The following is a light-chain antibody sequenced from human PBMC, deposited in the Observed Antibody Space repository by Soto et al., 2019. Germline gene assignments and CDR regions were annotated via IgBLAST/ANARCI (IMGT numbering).Light chain of an antibody. CDR3: QQSYSSPRT. Sequence: DLQMTQSPSSLSASVGDRVTITCRASQSISNYLNWYQQKRGKAPKFLIYAASSLQSGVPSRFSGGGSGTDFTLTISSLQPEDFATYYCQQSYSSPRTFGQGTKVEI. CDR2: AAS. CDR1: QSISNY. J-gene: IGKJ1*01. V-gene: IGKV1-39*01.